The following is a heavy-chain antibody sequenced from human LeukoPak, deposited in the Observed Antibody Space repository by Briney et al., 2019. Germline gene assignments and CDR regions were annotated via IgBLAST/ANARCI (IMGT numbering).Heavy chain of an antibody. CDR1: GYAFTGYY. CDR3: ARDLAVAGTPLGH. D-gene: IGHD6-19*01. V-gene: IGHV1-2*02. J-gene: IGHJ4*02. Sequence: ASVKVSCKASGYAFTGYYLHWVRQAPGQGLQWMGWVNPNSGVTNYAQKFQGRVTMTRDTSISTGYMELRRLRYDDTAVYYCARDLAVAGTPLGHWGQGTLVTVSS. CDR2: VNPNSGVT.